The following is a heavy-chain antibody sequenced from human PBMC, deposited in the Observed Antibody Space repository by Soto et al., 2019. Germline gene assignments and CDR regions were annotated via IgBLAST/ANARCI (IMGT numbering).Heavy chain of an antibody. CDR3: AKVYAPGRGSYFDY. Sequence: GGSLRLSCAASGFTFSSYGMHWVRQAPGKGLEWVAVISYDGSNKYYADSVRGRFTISRDNSKNTLYLQMNSLRAEDTAVYYCAKVYAPGRGSYFDYWGQGTLVTVSS. CDR1: GFTFSSYG. J-gene: IGHJ4*02. D-gene: IGHD2-2*01. CDR2: ISYDGSNK. V-gene: IGHV3-30*18.